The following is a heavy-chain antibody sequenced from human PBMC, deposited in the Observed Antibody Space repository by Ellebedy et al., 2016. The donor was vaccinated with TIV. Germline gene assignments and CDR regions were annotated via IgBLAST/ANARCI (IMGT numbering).Heavy chain of an antibody. CDR1: GFTFNSYC. V-gene: IGHV3-7*01. Sequence: GESLKISCPVSGFTFNSYCMTWVRQAPGKGLEWVSNINRDGSEKHYADSVQGRFTISSDNAKNSLFLQMNSLRAEDTAVYDCARDEGGKYSGGWYDRRDDWGRGILVSVSS. CDR2: INRDGSEK. J-gene: IGHJ4*02. CDR3: ARDEGGKYSGGWYDRRDD. D-gene: IGHD1-1*01.